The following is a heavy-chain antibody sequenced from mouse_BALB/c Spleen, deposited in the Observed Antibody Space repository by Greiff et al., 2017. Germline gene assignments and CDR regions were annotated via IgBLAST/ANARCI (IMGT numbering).Heavy chain of an antibody. J-gene: IGHJ2*01. V-gene: IGHV1-7*01. D-gene: IGHD1-1*01. CDR2: INPSTGYT. CDR1: GYTFTSYW. Sequence: VQLQQSGAELAKPGASVKMSCKASGYTFTSYWMHWVKQRPGQGLEWIGYINPSTGYTEYNQKFKDKATLTADKSSSTAYMQLSSLTSEDSAVYYCARYDTTVGATDYWGQGTTLTVSS. CDR3: ARYDTTVGATDY.